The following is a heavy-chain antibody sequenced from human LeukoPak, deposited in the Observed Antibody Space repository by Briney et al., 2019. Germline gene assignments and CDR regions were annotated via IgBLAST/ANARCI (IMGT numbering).Heavy chain of an antibody. CDR1: VYTFTGYY. J-gene: IGHJ2*01. CDR2: INANSGGT. V-gene: IGHV1-2*02. D-gene: IGHD4-23*01. CDR3: ARHPGKVTNDWYFDL. Sequence: ASVNVSWKSSVYTFTGYYMHWVRQALGQGLEWMGWINANSGGTNYAQKFQGRVTMTRDTSNTTAYMELCRLRSDDTAVYYCARHPGKVTNDWYFDLWGQGTPVTVSS.